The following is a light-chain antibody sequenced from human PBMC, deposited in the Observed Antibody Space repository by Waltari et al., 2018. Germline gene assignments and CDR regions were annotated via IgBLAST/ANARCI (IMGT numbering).Light chain of an antibody. V-gene: IGKV1-13*02. CDR1: QGISSA. CDR3: QQFNSYPT. Sequence: AIQLTQSPSSLSASVGDRVTITCRASQGISSALAWYQQKPGKAPKLLIYDASSLESGVPSRFSGNGSGTDFTLTISSLQPEDFATYYCQQFNSYPTFGGGTKVEIK. J-gene: IGKJ4*01. CDR2: DAS.